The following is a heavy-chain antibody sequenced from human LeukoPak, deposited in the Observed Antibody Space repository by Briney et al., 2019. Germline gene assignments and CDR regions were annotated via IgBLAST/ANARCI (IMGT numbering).Heavy chain of an antibody. CDR3: ARVSTVTTDLW. Sequence: GGSLRLSCAAPGFTFSSYSMNWVRQAPGKGLEWVSYISSSSSTIYYADSVKGRFTISRDNAKNSLYLQMNSLRAEDTAVYYRARVSTVTTDLWWGQGTLVTVSS. CDR1: GFTFSSYS. CDR2: ISSSSSTI. D-gene: IGHD4-17*01. J-gene: IGHJ4*02. V-gene: IGHV3-48*01.